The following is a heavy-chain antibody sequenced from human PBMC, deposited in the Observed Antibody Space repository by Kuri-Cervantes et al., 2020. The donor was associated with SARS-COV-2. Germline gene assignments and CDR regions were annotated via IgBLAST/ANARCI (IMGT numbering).Heavy chain of an antibody. CDR2: ISSSSSTI. D-gene: IGHD1-26*01. V-gene: IGHV3-48*04. CDR1: GFTFSSYS. J-gene: IGHJ4*02. Sequence: LSLTCAASGFTFSSYSMNWVRQAPGKGLEWVSSISSSSSTIYYADSVKGRFTISRDNAKNSLYLQMNSLRAEDTAVYYCARASLQEYSGSYFHYFDYWGQGTLVTVSS. CDR3: ARASLQEYSGSYFHYFDY.